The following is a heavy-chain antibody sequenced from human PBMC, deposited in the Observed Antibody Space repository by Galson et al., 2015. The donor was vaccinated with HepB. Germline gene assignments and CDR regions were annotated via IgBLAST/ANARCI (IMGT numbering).Heavy chain of an antibody. CDR1: GFTFDDYA. V-gene: IGHV3-9*01. Sequence: SLRLSCAASGFTFDDYAMHWVRQAPGKGLEWVSGISWNSGSIGYADSVKGRFTISRDNAKNSLYLQMNSLRAEDTALYYCAKGPGYNSSSYGGWGQGTLVTVSS. CDR3: AKGPGYNSSSYGG. D-gene: IGHD6-6*01. CDR2: ISWNSGSI. J-gene: IGHJ4*02.